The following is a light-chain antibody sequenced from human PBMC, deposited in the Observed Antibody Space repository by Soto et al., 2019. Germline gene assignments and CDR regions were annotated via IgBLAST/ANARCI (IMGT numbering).Light chain of an antibody. Sequence: EIVLTKSPGTLSLSPGERATLSCRASQSVSSSYLAWYQQKPGQAPRLLIYGASSRATGIPDRFRGSGSGTGFALSIRILEPEDCGVYDCWQYGSSPSWTFGQRTKVEIK. CDR3: WQYGSSPSWT. J-gene: IGKJ1*01. CDR1: QSVSSSY. V-gene: IGKV3-20*01. CDR2: GAS.